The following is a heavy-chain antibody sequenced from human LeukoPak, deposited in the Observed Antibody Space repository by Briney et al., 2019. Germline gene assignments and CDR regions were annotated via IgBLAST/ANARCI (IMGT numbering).Heavy chain of an antibody. CDR2: ISYSGNT. J-gene: IGHJ4*02. D-gene: IGHD5-24*01. CDR3: ARDGYNFKD. Sequence: PSETLSLTCIVSGGSISSYYWSWIRQPPGKGLEWIGYISYSGNTNYNPSPKSRVTISVDTSKNQFSLKLSSVTAADTAVYYCARDGYNFKDWGQGTLVTVSS. V-gene: IGHV4-59*01. CDR1: GGSISSYY.